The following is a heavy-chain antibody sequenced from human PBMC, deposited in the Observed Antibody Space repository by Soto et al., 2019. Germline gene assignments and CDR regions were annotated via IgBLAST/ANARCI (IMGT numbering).Heavy chain of an antibody. CDR3: AREPLGTYGDNWFDP. CDR2: INHSGST. J-gene: IGHJ5*02. CDR1: GGSFSGYY. D-gene: IGHD3-16*01. Sequence: KPSETLSLTCAVYGGSFSGYYWSWIRQPPGKGLEWIGEINHSGSTNYNPSLKSRVTISVDTSKNQFSLKLSSVTAADTAVYYCAREPLGTYGDNWFDPWGQGTLVTVSS. V-gene: IGHV4-34*01.